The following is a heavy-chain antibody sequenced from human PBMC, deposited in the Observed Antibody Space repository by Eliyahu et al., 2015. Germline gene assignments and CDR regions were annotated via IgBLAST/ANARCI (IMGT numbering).Heavy chain of an antibody. CDR3: ARVVPAAKGLRYYYYYGMDV. CDR1: GFTFSSYX. CDR2: ISGSGGST. Sequence: EVQLVESGGGLVQPGGSLRLSCAASGFTFSSYXMSWVRQAPGKGLEWVSAISGSGGSTYYADSVKGRFTISRDNSKNTLYLQMNSLRAEDTAVYYCARVVPAAKGLRYYYYYGMDVWGQGTTVTVSS. D-gene: IGHD2-2*01. V-gene: IGHV3-23*04. J-gene: IGHJ6*02.